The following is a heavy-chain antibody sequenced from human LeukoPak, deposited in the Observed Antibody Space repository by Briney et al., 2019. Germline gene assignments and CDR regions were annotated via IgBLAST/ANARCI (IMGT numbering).Heavy chain of an antibody. J-gene: IGHJ4*02. D-gene: IGHD2-15*01. CDR2: ISGSGGST. Sequence: PGGSLRLSCAASGFTFSSYAMSWVRQAPGKGLEWVSAISGSGGSTYYADSVKGRFTISRDTSKNTLYLQMNSLRAEDTAVYFCAKDYCSGGSCYSFDYWGQGTLVTVSS. V-gene: IGHV3-23*01. CDR3: AKDYCSGGSCYSFDY. CDR1: GFTFSSYA.